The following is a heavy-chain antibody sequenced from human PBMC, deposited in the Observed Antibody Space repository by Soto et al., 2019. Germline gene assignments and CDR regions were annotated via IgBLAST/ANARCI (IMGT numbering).Heavy chain of an antibody. J-gene: IGHJ6*03. D-gene: IGHD1-20*01. CDR1: GFTFSSYG. Sequence: QVQLVESGGGVVQPGRSLRLSCAASGFTFSSYGMHWVRQAPGKGLEWVAVIWYDGSNKYYADSVKGRFTISRDNSKNTLYLQMNSLRAEDTAVYYCARTLTGTSTIYYMDVWGKGTTVTVSS. CDR2: IWYDGSNK. V-gene: IGHV3-33*01. CDR3: ARTLTGTSTIYYMDV.